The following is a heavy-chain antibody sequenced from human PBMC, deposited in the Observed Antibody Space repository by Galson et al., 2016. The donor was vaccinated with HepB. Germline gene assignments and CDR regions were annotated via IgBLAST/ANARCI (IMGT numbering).Heavy chain of an antibody. D-gene: IGHD2-21*01. J-gene: IGHJ4*02. CDR1: GFNFGDYG. Sequence: SLRLSCATSGFNFGDYGVSWFRQAPGKGLEWVAFIRSKAHFETTNYAASVEGRFTISRDDSKSVAYLQMSSLKIEDTAVYYCPRVPIEFPRARDFHEFDYWGQGTLVTVSS. CDR2: IRSKAHFETT. V-gene: IGHV3-49*03. CDR3: PRVPIEFPRARDFHEFDY.